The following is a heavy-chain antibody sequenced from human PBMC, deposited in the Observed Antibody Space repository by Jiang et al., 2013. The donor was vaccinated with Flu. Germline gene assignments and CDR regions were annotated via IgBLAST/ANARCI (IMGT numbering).Heavy chain of an antibody. V-gene: IGHV3-23*01. CDR2: IGGSATVT. CDR3: AKDLDFAYDYVWGSYRR. J-gene: IGHJ4*02. Sequence: QLLESGGGLVQPGGSLRLSCAASGFNFSTYAMSWVRQVPGKGLEWVSTIGGSATVTYYADSVKGRFTISRDNSKSTLYLQMNSLRAEDTAIYYCAKDLDFAYDYVWGSYRRWGQGTLVTVSS. CDR1: GFNFSTYA. D-gene: IGHD3-16*02.